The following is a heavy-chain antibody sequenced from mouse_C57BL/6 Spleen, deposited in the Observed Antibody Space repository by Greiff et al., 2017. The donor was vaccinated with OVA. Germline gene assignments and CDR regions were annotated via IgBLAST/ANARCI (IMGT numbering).Heavy chain of an antibody. Sequence: QVHLKQPGAELVKPGASVKLSCKASGYTFTSYWMHWVKQRPGRGLEWIGRIDPNSGGTKYNEKFKSKATLTVDKPSSTAYMQLSSLTSEDSAVYYCARGIYYGNPYWGQGTTLTVSS. D-gene: IGHD2-1*01. CDR3: ARGIYYGNPY. V-gene: IGHV1-72*01. J-gene: IGHJ2*01. CDR2: IDPNSGGT. CDR1: GYTFTSYW.